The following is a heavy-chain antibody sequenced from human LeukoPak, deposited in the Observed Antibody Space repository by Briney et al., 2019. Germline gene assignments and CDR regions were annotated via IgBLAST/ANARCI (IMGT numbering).Heavy chain of an antibody. V-gene: IGHV3-53*01. CDR1: GFTVSSNY. CDR2: IYSGGST. Sequence: GGSLRLSCAASGFTVSSNYMSWVRQAPGKGLEWVSVIYSGGSTYYADSVKGRFTISRDNSKNTLYLQMNSLRAEDTAVYYCARGLWFGELFPSPFDYWGQGTLVTVPS. D-gene: IGHD3-10*01. CDR3: ARGLWFGELFPSPFDY. J-gene: IGHJ4*02.